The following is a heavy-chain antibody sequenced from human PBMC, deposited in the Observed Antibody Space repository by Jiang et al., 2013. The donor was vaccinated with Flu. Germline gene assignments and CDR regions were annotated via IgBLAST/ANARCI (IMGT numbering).Heavy chain of an antibody. V-gene: IGHV4-39*01. Sequence: GSGLVKPSETLSLTCTVSGGSISSGSYYWGWIRQPPGKELEWFGSIYYSGSTYSNPSLKSRVTISVDTSKNQFSLKLRSVTAADTAVYYCARHRTLAGVVIAYNWFDPGAREPWSPSPQ. J-gene: IGHJ5*02. CDR2: IYYSGST. CDR3: ARHRTLAGVVIAYNWFDP. D-gene: IGHD2-15*01. CDR1: GGSISSGSYY.